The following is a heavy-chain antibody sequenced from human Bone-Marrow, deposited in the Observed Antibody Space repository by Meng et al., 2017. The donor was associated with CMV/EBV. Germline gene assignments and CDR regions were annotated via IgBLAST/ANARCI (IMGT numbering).Heavy chain of an antibody. J-gene: IGHJ4*02. CDR3: AKGGDPPGGY. D-gene: IGHD1-26*01. Sequence: GESLKISCAASGFTFSSYAMHWVRQAPGKGLEYVSAISSNGGSTYYADSVKGRFTISRDNSKNTLYLQMNSLRAEDTAVYYCAKGGDPPGGYWGQGTLVTVSS. CDR2: ISSNGGST. V-gene: IGHV3-64*02. CDR1: GFTFSSYA.